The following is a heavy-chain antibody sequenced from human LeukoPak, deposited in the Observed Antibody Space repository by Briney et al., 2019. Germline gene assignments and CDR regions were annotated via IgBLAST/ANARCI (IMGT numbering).Heavy chain of an antibody. Sequence: ASVKVSCKASGYTFTNYLLHWVRQAPGQGLEWVGRIIPGGGSTNYAQKFRDRVTMTRDTSTSTVYMELSSLRSEDTAVYYCVREESGGYFDYWGLGTLVTVSS. CDR2: IIPGGGST. V-gene: IGHV1-46*01. CDR3: VREESGGYFDY. CDR1: GYTFTNYL. J-gene: IGHJ4*02. D-gene: IGHD2-8*02.